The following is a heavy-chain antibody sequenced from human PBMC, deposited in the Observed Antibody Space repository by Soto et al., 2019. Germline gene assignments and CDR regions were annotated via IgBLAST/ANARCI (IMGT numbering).Heavy chain of an antibody. J-gene: IGHJ6*02. CDR1: GISFSTYG. V-gene: IGHV3-9*01. Sequence: GGSLRLSCTASGISFSTYGMSWVRQAPGKGLEWVSGLSWNSGSIGYADSVKGRFTISRDSAKNALHLQMNSLRPEDTALYYCAKDRSRYGYCTNGVCYSFPLDVWGQGTTVTVSS. CDR2: LSWNSGSI. CDR3: AKDRSRYGYCTNGVCYSFPLDV. D-gene: IGHD2-8*01.